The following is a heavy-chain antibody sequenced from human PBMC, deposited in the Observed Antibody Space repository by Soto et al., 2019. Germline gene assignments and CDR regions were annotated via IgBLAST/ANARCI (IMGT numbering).Heavy chain of an antibody. CDR1: GFPFSSYS. Sequence: XGSLRLSCAASGFPFSSYSMSGIRQAPGKGLEWVSSIGGSGGATYYADSVKGRFSISRDNSQNTLYLQMHGLRAEDTAVYYCARNPRSIVRPAQNWFDPWGQGTLVTVSS. V-gene: IGHV3-23*01. CDR2: IGGSGGAT. D-gene: IGHD6-6*01. J-gene: IGHJ5*02. CDR3: ARNPRSIVRPAQNWFDP.